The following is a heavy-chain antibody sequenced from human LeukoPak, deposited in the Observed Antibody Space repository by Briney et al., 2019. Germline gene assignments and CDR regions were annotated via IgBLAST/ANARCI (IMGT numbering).Heavy chain of an antibody. Sequence: GGSLRLSCAASGFTFSSYGMHWVRQAPGKGLEWVAVIWYDGSNKYYADPVKGRFTISRDNSKNTLYLQMNSLRAEDTAVYYCARDRGHRYFDYWGQGTLVTVSS. V-gene: IGHV3-33*01. CDR2: IWYDGSNK. CDR3: ARDRGHRYFDY. CDR1: GFTFSSYG. J-gene: IGHJ4*02.